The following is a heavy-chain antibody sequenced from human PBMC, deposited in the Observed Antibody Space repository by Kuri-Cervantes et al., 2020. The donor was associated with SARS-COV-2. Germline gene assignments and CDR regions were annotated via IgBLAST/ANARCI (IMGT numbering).Heavy chain of an antibody. J-gene: IGHJ6*02. V-gene: IGHV1-2*04. CDR2: INPNSGGT. Sequence: ASVKVSCKASGYTFTGYYMHWVRQAPGQGLEWMGWINPNSGGTNYAQKFQGWVTMTRDTSISTVYMGLSRLRSDDTAVYYCARASVRGIIITYHSYGMDVWGQGTTVTVSS. D-gene: IGHD3-10*01. CDR1: GYTFTGYY. CDR3: ARASVRGIIITYHSYGMDV.